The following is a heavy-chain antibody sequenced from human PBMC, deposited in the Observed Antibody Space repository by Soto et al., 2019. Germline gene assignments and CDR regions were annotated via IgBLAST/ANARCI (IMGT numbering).Heavy chain of an antibody. Sequence: QVHLHESGPGLVKPSETLSLTCTVSNDSISNYYWNWIRQSPGKGLEWIGYISYPGTTNYNSSIKSRVDISLDTSKKQFSLTLSSVTAADTAVYFCARGGVMVTDNWLDPWGQGTLVTVSS. CDR1: NDSISNYY. V-gene: IGHV4-59*08. J-gene: IGHJ5*02. CDR2: ISYPGTT. D-gene: IGHD2-21*02. CDR3: ARGGVMVTDNWLDP.